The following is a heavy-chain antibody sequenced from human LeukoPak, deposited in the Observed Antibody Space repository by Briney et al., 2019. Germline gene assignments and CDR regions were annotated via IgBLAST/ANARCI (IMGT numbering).Heavy chain of an antibody. Sequence: SGPGLVKPSQTLSLTCAISGDSVSSNSAAWNWIRQSPSRGLEWLGRTYYRSKWYNDYAVSVKSRITINPDTSKNQFSLQLNSVTPEDTAVYYCARDQIEMATIMDYYYGMDVWGQGTTVTVSS. D-gene: IGHD5-24*01. V-gene: IGHV6-1*01. CDR2: TYYRSKWYN. J-gene: IGHJ6*02. CDR3: ARDQIEMATIMDYYYGMDV. CDR1: GDSVSSNSAA.